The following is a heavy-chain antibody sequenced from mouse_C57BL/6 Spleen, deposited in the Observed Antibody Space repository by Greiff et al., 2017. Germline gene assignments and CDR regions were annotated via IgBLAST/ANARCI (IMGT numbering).Heavy chain of an antibody. D-gene: IGHD3-2*02. V-gene: IGHV1-82*01. CDR1: GYAFSSSW. J-gene: IGHJ3*01. CDR3: ARGYSSGYFAY. Sequence: QVQPQQSGPELVKPGASVKISCKASGYAFSSSWMNWVKQRPGKGLEWIGRIYPGNGDTNYNGKFKGKATLTADKSSSTAYMQLSSLTSEDSAVYFCARGYSSGYFAYWGQGTLVTVSA. CDR2: IYPGNGDT.